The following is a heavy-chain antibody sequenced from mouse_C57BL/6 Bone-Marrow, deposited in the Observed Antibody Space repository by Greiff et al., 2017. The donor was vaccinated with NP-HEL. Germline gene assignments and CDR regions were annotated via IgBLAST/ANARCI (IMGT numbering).Heavy chain of an antibody. CDR1: GYAFSSYW. Sequence: VKLVESGAELVKPGASVKISCKASGYAFSSYWMNWVKQRPGKGLEWIGQIYPGDGDTNYNGKFKGKATLTADKSSSTAYMQLSSLTSEDSAVYFCARYYYGSSYSNYFDYWGQGTTLTVSS. J-gene: IGHJ2*01. D-gene: IGHD1-1*01. V-gene: IGHV1-80*01. CDR3: ARYYYGSSYSNYFDY. CDR2: IYPGDGDT.